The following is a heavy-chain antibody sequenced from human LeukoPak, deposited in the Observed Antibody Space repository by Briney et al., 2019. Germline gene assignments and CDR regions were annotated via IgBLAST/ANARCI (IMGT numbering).Heavy chain of an antibody. J-gene: IGHJ4*02. Sequence: GGSLRLSCAAYGFTFDDYAIHWVRQAPGKGLEWVSGISWNSGRIGYADSVKGRFTISRDNAKNSLYLQMNSLRAEDTALYYCAKDIAAIFTYFDYWGQGTLVTVSS. CDR2: ISWNSGRI. V-gene: IGHV3-9*01. CDR3: AKDIAAIFTYFDY. CDR1: GFTFDDYA. D-gene: IGHD5-18*01.